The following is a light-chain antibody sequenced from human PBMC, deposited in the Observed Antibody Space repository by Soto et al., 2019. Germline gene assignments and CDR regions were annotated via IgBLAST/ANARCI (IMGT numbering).Light chain of an antibody. Sequence: DIVMTQSPDSLAVSLGERATINCKSSQSVSTNNKNYLTWYQLKPGQPPRLLIFWASTRESGVPDRFTGSGSRTDFSLTISSLQAEDVAVYYCQQYYSPPVTFGGGTKVEIK. V-gene: IGKV4-1*01. CDR2: WAS. CDR1: QSVSTNNKNY. CDR3: QQYYSPPVT. J-gene: IGKJ4*01.